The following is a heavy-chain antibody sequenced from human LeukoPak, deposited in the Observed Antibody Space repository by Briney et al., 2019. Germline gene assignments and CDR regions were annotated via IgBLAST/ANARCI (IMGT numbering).Heavy chain of an antibody. CDR1: GYTFTGYY. CDR3: ARGTPMTYYYDSSGYRDAFDI. V-gene: IGHV1-2*04. CDR2: INPNSGGT. J-gene: IGHJ3*02. Sequence: ASVKVSCKASGYTFTGYYMHWVRQALGQGLEWMGWINPNSGGTNYAQKFQGWVTMTRDTSISTAYMELSRLRSDDTAVYYCARGTPMTYYYDSSGYRDAFDIWGQGTMVTVSS. D-gene: IGHD3-22*01.